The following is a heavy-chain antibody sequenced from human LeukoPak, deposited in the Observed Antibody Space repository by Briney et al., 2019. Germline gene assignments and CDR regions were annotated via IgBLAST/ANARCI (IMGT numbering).Heavy chain of an antibody. D-gene: IGHD4-17*01. CDR2: FYHRA. CDR3: VREGEYGEDYY. CDR1: GGSSIGSGGYY. V-gene: IGHV4-31*03. Sequence: SQTLSLTCTVSGGSSIGSGGYYWTWIRQHPEKGLGWIGYFYHRASYDPSLKSRVTISVDTSKNQFSLSLASVTAADTAVYYCVREGEYGEDYYWGQGAQVIVST. J-gene: IGHJ4*02.